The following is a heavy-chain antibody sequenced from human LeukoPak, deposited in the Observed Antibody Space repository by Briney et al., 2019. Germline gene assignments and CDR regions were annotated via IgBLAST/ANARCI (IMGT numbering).Heavy chain of an antibody. CDR1: GFTFSRYS. CDR2: ISSSSSYI. CDR3: ARDGIGNVAHLEN. Sequence: GGSLRLSCAASGFTFSRYSMNWVRQAPGKGLEWVSSISSSSSYIYYAESVKGRFTISRDNSKNTLSLQMNSLRVEDTANYYCARDGIGNVAHLENWGQGTLVSVSS. V-gene: IGHV3-21*01. D-gene: IGHD4-23*01. J-gene: IGHJ4*02.